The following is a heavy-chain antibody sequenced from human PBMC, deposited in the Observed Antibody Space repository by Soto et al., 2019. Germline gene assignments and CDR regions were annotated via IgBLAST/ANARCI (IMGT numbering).Heavy chain of an antibody. CDR1: GGSISSYY. CDR3: ASGEGVARDFAY. Sequence: QVQLQESGPGLVKPSETLSLTCTVSGGSISSYYWSWIRQPPGKGLERIGYIYYSGSTNYNPPLKSRVTISVDTSKNQLSLKLSSVTAADTAVYYCASGEGVARDFAYWGQGTLVSVSS. CDR2: IYYSGST. D-gene: IGHD2-15*01. V-gene: IGHV4-59*01. J-gene: IGHJ4*02.